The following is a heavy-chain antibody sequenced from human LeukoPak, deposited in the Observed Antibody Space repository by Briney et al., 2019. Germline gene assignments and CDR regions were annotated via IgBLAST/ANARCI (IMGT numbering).Heavy chain of an antibody. V-gene: IGHV3-9*01. CDR1: GFTFDDYA. D-gene: IGHD6-6*01. CDR2: ISWNSGSI. CDR3: AKDLTYSSSSGFDY. J-gene: IGHJ4*02. Sequence: GGSLRLSCAPSGFTFDDYAMHWVRQAPRKGLEWVSGISWNSGSIGYADSVKGRFTISRDNAKNSLYLQMNSLRAEDTALYYCAKDLTYSSSSGFDYWGQGTLVTVSS.